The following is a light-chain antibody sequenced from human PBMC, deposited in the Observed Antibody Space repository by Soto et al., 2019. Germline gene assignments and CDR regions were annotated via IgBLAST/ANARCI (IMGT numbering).Light chain of an antibody. J-gene: IGKJ2*01. CDR3: QQYGSSPYT. Sequence: EIVLTQSPGTLSLSPGERATLSCRANQSVSSSYLAWYHQKPGQAPRLLIYGASSRATGIPDRFSGSGSGTDFTLTISRLEPEDFAVYYCQQYGSSPYTFGQGTKLEIK. V-gene: IGKV3-20*01. CDR2: GAS. CDR1: QSVSSSY.